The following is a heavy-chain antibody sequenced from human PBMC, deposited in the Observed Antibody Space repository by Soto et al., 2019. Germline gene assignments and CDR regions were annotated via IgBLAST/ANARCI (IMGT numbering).Heavy chain of an antibody. CDR3: AKDGYDILTGYYMGSQFDY. CDR1: GVSFSSYA. D-gene: IGHD3-9*01. CDR2: ISGSGGST. Sequence: GGSLRLSCAASGVSFSSYAMSWVRQAPGKGLEWVSAISGSGGSTYYADSVKGRFTISRDNSKNTLYLQMNSLRAEDTAVYYCAKDGYDILTGYYMGSQFDYWGQGT. V-gene: IGHV3-23*01. J-gene: IGHJ4*02.